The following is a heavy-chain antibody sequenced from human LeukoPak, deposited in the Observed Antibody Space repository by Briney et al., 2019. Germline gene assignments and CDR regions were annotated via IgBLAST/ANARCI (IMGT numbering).Heavy chain of an antibody. CDR1: GFTFSSYE. V-gene: IGHV3-48*03. CDR3: ARDLGSAYNYGYFDY. Sequence: PGGSLRLSCAASGFTFSSYEMNWVRQAPGKGLEWVSYISSSGSTIYYADSVKGRFTISRDNAKNLLYLQMSSLRAEDTAVYYCARDLGSAYNYGYFDYWGQGTLVTVSS. CDR2: ISSSGSTI. J-gene: IGHJ4*02. D-gene: IGHD5-18*01.